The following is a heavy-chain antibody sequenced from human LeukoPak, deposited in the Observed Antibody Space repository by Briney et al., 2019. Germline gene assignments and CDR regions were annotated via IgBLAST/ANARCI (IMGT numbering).Heavy chain of an antibody. D-gene: IGHD3-10*01. CDR2: ISSSGSTI. Sequence: GGSLRLSCAASGFTFSSYEMNWVRQAPGKGLEWVSYISSSGSTIYYADSVKGRFTISRDNAKNSLYLQMNSLRAEDTAVYYCARDLSAANARVRGVTDDYWGQGTLVTVSS. CDR3: ARDLSAANARVRGVTDDY. J-gene: IGHJ4*02. V-gene: IGHV3-48*03. CDR1: GFTFSSYE.